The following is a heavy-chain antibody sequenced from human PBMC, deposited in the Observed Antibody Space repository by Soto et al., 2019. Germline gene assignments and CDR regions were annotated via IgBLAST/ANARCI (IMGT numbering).Heavy chain of an antibody. V-gene: IGHV5-10-1*01. J-gene: IGHJ6*02. CDR2: IDPSDSYT. CDR1: GYSFTSYW. Sequence: GESLKISCKGSGYSFTSYWISWVRQMPGKGLEWMGRIDPSDSYTNYTPSFQGHVTISADKSISTAYLQWSSLKASDTAMYYCASSYCSSTSCHGPIYYYYGMDVWGQGTTVTVSS. D-gene: IGHD2-2*01. CDR3: ASSYCSSTSCHGPIYYYYGMDV.